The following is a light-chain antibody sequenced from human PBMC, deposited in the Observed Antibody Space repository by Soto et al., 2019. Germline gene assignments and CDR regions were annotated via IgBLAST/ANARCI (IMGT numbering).Light chain of an antibody. Sequence: QSVLTQPASVSGSPGQSITISCTGTSSDVGGYNYVSWYQHHPGKAPKLIIFDVSNRPSGISNRFSGSKSGNTASLTISGLHAEEEADYYCISYTSSSPYVFGTGTKVTVL. J-gene: IGLJ1*01. CDR2: DVS. CDR3: ISYTSSSPYV. V-gene: IGLV2-14*03. CDR1: SSDVGGYNY.